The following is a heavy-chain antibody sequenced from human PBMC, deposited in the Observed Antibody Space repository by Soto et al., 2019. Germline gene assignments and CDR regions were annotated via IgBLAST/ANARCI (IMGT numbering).Heavy chain of an antibody. D-gene: IGHD3-10*01. Sequence: GGSLRLSCAASGFTFSSYSMNWVRQALGKGLEWVSSISSSSSYIYYADSVKGRFTISRDNAKNSLYLQMNSLRAEDTAVYYCARIIDPYYYGSLGAFDIWGQGTMVTVSS. CDR3: ARIIDPYYYGSLGAFDI. J-gene: IGHJ3*02. CDR1: GFTFSSYS. CDR2: ISSSSSYI. V-gene: IGHV3-21*01.